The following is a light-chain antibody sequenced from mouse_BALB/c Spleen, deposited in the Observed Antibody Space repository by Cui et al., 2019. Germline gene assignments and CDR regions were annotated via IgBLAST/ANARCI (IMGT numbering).Light chain of an antibody. V-gene: IGKV4-72*01. CDR3: QQWSSNPLT. CDR2: ATA. Sequence: QIVLSQSPAILSASPGEKETMTCSGSSSVRYINWCKQKPGSSPKPWIYATANLASGVPARFSGSGSGTSYSLTISRVEAEDAATYYCQQWSSNPLTFGAGTKLELK. J-gene: IGKJ5*01. CDR1: SSVRY.